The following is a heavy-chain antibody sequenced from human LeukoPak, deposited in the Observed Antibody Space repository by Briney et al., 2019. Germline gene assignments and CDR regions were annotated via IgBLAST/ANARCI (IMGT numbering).Heavy chain of an antibody. CDR3: ARVEVGATPLDAFDI. J-gene: IGHJ3*02. D-gene: IGHD1-26*01. Sequence: GGSLRLSCAASGFPFSSYWMHWVRQAPGKGLVWVSRINGDGNTINYADSVRGRFTISRDNAKNTLYLQMNSLRAEDTAVYYCARVEVGATPLDAFDIWGQGTMVTVSS. CDR2: INGDGNTI. V-gene: IGHV3-74*01. CDR1: GFPFSSYW.